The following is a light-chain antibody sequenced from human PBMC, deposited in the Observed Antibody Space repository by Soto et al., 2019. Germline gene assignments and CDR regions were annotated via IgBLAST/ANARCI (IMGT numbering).Light chain of an antibody. Sequence: QPALTQPASVSGSPGQSITISCTGTSSDVGGYNYVSWYQQHPGKAPKLMIYEVSNRPSGVSNRFSGSKSGNTASLTISGLQAEDEADYYCSSYTIISTSHLYVFGTGTKLTVL. CDR1: SSDVGGYNY. J-gene: IGLJ1*01. V-gene: IGLV2-14*01. CDR3: SSYTIISTSHLYV. CDR2: EVS.